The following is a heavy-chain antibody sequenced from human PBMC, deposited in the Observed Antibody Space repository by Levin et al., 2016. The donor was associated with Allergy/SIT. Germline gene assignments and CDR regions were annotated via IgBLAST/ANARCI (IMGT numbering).Heavy chain of an antibody. D-gene: IGHD2-8*01. V-gene: IGHV2-5*01. CDR2: VYWNGVK. Sequence: WIRQPPGKALQWLALVYWNGVKRYSPSLETRLSITKDTSKNQVALTMTNVDPVDTATYFCARALGYCANGNCAKFDPWGQGTLVTVSS. CDR3: ARALGYCANGNCAKFDP. J-gene: IGHJ5*02.